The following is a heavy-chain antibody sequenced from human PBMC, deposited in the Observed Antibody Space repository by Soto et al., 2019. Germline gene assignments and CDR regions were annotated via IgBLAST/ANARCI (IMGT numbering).Heavy chain of an antibody. Sequence: GASVKVSCKASGYTFTSYYMHWVRQAPGQGLEWMGIINPSGGSTSYAQKFQGRVTMTRDTSTSTVYMELSSLRSEDTAVYYCASKRGYSGYDLDFDYWGQGTLVTVSS. CDR3: ASKRGYSGYDLDFDY. CDR1: GYTFTSYY. D-gene: IGHD5-12*01. J-gene: IGHJ4*02. CDR2: INPSGGST. V-gene: IGHV1-46*01.